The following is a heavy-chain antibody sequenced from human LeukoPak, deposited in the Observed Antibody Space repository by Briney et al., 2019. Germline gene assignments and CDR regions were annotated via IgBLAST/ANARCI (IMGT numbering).Heavy chain of an antibody. D-gene: IGHD2-2*01. CDR3: AGLRDVVPAANGLMDCYYMDV. Sequence: SETLSLTCAVYGGSFSGYYWSWIRQPPGKGLEWIGEINHSGSTNYNPSLKSRVTISVDTSKNQFSLKLSSVTAADTAVYYCAGLRDVVPAANGLMDCYYMDVWGKGTTVTVSS. CDR1: GGSFSGYY. CDR2: INHSGST. V-gene: IGHV4-34*01. J-gene: IGHJ6*03.